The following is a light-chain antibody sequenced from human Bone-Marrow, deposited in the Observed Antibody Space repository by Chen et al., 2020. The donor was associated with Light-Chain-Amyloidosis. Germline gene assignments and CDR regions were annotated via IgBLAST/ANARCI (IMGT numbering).Light chain of an antibody. V-gene: IGLV2-8*01. CDR1: RSDFGPFNS. CDR2: DVN. CDR3: SSFAVSKIVL. J-gene: IGLJ3*02. Sequence: QSALTQPPSASGSPGQSVTISCTGARSDFGPFNSVSWYQQHPGKAPKLIMFDVNRRPAGVPGRFSGTKSGNTASLPVSGLQPDDEADYYCSSFAVSKIVLFGGGTKLTVL.